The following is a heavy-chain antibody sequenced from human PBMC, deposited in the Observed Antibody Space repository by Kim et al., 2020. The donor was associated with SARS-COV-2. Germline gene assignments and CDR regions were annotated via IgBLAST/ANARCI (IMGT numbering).Heavy chain of an antibody. J-gene: IGHJ1*01. CDR2: VPFDGSEI. D-gene: IGHD3-3*01. V-gene: IGHV3-30*03. CDR3: ARPITIFGVVTRYYQH. Sequence: GGSLRLSCTASGFNFGIYGMHWVRQAPGKGLEWVAVVPFDGSEIHYAESVKGRFTISRDNSKNTLYLQMNSLRIEDTATYYCARPITIFGVVTRYYQHWGQGTLVTVSS. CDR1: GFNFGIYG.